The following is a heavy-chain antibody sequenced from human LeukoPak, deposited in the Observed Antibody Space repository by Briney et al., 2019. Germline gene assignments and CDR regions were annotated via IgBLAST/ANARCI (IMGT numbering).Heavy chain of an antibody. J-gene: IGHJ1*01. D-gene: IGHD3-22*01. CDR1: GFTFSTNA. CDR3: VKDRGYYDSSGYYAEYFHH. V-gene: IGHV3-64D*06. Sequence: GGSLRLSCSASGFTFSTNAMHWVRQAPGKGLDYVSGIDSNGGSTYHADSVKGRFTISRDNVKNTLYLQMSSLKPEDTAVYYCVKDRGYYDSSGYYAEYFHHWGQGTLVSVSS. CDR2: IDSNGGST.